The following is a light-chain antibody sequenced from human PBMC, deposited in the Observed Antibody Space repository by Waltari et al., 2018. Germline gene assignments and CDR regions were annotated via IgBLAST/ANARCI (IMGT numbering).Light chain of an antibody. CDR3: YSAADNRGV. V-gene: IGLV3-27*01. CDR1: NIGSKS. CDR2: KDS. J-gene: IGLJ2*01. Sequence: SYVLTQPPSVSVAPGQTATIACGENNIGSKSVHWYQQKPGQAPVLVIYKDSERPSGIPERFSGSSSGTTVTLTISGAQVEDEADYYCYSAADNRGVFGGGTKLTVL.